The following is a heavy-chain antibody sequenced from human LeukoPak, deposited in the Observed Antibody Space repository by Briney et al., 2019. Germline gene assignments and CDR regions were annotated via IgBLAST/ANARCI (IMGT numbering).Heavy chain of an antibody. CDR3: ATSFRYCSSTSCRAFDI. CDR2: IIPIFGTA. V-gene: IGHV1-69*13. Sequence: SVKVSCKASGGTFSSYAIRWVRQAPGQGLEWMGGIIPIFGTANYAQKFQGRVTITADESTSTAYMELSSLRSEDTAVYYCATSFRYCSSTSCRAFDIWGQGTMVTVSS. CDR1: GGTFSSYA. D-gene: IGHD2-2*01. J-gene: IGHJ3*02.